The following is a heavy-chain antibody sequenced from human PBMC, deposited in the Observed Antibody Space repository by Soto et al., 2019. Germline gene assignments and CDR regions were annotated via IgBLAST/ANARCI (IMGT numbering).Heavy chain of an antibody. CDR2: IIPIFGTA. CDR3: AHQSDQATVVTLA. CDR1: GGTFSSYA. V-gene: IGHV1-69*13. D-gene: IGHD4-17*01. J-gene: IGHJ5*02. Sequence: ASVKVSCKASGGTFSSYAISWVRQAPGQGLEWMGGIIPIFGTANYAQKFQGRVTITADESTSTAYMELSSLRSEDTAVYYCAHQSDQATVVTLAWGQGTLVTVSS.